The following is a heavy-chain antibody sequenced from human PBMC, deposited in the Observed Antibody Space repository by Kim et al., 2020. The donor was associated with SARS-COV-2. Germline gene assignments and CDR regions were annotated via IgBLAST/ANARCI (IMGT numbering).Heavy chain of an antibody. J-gene: IGHJ4*02. V-gene: IGHV3-30*07. Sequence: YAAAVKDRFTIPRDNSKNTLYLQMNGLRAEATAVYYCARGAYYGSGSFYYWGQGTLVTVSS. CDR3: ARGAYYGSGSFYY. D-gene: IGHD3-10*01.